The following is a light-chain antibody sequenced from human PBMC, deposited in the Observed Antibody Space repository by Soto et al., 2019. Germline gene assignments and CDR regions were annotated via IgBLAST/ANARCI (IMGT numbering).Light chain of an antibody. CDR1: SSDVGAYDH. V-gene: IGLV2-11*01. CDR3: FSFAAMSGYV. J-gene: IGLJ1*01. Sequence: QSALTQPRSVSGSPGQSVTISCTGTSSDVGAYDHVSWYQQHPGKAPKLMIHDVNQRPSGVPDRLSGSKSGNTASLTISGLQAEDEADYYFFSFAAMSGYVFGTGTKLTVL. CDR2: DVN.